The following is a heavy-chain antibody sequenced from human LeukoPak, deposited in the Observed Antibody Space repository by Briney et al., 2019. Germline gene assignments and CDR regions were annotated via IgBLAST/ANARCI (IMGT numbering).Heavy chain of an antibody. D-gene: IGHD3-10*01. Sequence: GGSLRLSCAASGFTFSSYSMNWVRQAPGKGLEWVSSISSSSSYIYYADSVKGRFTISRDNAKNSLYLQMNSLRAEDTAVYYCARESLLWFGDSPTPFDYWGQGTLVTVSS. CDR2: ISSSSSYI. V-gene: IGHV3-21*01. CDR1: GFTFSSYS. J-gene: IGHJ4*02. CDR3: ARESLLWFGDSPTPFDY.